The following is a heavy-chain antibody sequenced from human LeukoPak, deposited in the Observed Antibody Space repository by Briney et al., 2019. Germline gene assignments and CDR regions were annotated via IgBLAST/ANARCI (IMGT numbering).Heavy chain of an antibody. CDR3: AWTTGTGDAFDI. V-gene: IGHV3-21*01. D-gene: IGHD1-1*01. J-gene: IGHJ3*02. Sequence: GGSLRLSCAASGFTFSSYSMNWVRQAPGKGLEWVSSISSSSSYIYYADSVKGRFTISRDNAKNSLYLQMNSLRAEDTAVHYCAWTTGTGDAFDIWGQGTMVTVSS. CDR2: ISSSSSYI. CDR1: GFTFSSYS.